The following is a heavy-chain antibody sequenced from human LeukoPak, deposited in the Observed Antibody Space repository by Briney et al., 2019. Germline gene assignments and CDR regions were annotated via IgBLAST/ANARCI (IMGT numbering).Heavy chain of an antibody. CDR3: ARGQLFGVVVAATSAGWFDP. CDR1: GGSFSGHY. V-gene: IGHV4-34*01. Sequence: SETLSLTCAVYGGSFSGHYWSWIRQPPGKGLEWIGEINHSGSTNYNPSLKSRVTISVDTSKNQFSLKLSSVTAADTAVYYCARGQLFGVVVAATSAGWFDPWGQGTLVTVSS. D-gene: IGHD2-15*01. J-gene: IGHJ5*02. CDR2: INHSGST.